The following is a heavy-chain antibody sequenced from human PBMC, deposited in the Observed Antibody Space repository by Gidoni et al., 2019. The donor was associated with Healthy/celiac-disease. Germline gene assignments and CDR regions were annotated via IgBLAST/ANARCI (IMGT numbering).Heavy chain of an antibody. Sequence: QVQLVESGGGVVQPGRSLRLSCAASRFTFSSYGMHWVRQAPGKGLGWVAVIWYDGSNKYYADSVKGRFTISRDNSKNTLYLQMNSLRAEDTAVYYCARISRPSYYYYGMDVWGQGTTVTVSS. J-gene: IGHJ6*02. CDR3: ARISRPSYYYYGMDV. V-gene: IGHV3-33*01. CDR2: IWYDGSNK. CDR1: RFTFSSYG.